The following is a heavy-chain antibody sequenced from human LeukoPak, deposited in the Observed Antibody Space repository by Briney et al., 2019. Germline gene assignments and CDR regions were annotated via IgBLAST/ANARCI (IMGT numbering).Heavy chain of an antibody. CDR3: ARVRRGVAASPDWFDP. Sequence: PGGSLRLSCAASGFTFSSYGMHWVRQAPGKGLEWVAFIRYDGSNKYYADSVKGRFTISRDNSKNTLYLQMNSLRAEDTAVYYCARVRRGVAASPDWFDPWGQGTLVTVSS. CDR2: IRYDGSNK. J-gene: IGHJ5*02. D-gene: IGHD2-15*01. V-gene: IGHV3-30*02. CDR1: GFTFSSYG.